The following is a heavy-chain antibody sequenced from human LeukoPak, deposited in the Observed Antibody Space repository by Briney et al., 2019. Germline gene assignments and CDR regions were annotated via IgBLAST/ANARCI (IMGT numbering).Heavy chain of an antibody. D-gene: IGHD4-23*01. V-gene: IGHV4-31*03. CDR3: ARNLGAVVTPGWAYDI. CDR1: GDSISSAFYY. CDR2: IYHSGTT. Sequence: PSETLSPTCTVSGDSISSAFYYWSWIRQHPGKGLEWIGYIYHSGTTYYNPSLKTRVTMSLDTSRNQFSLKLYSVTAADTAVYYCARNLGAVVTPGWAYDIWGQGTMVTVSS. J-gene: IGHJ3*02.